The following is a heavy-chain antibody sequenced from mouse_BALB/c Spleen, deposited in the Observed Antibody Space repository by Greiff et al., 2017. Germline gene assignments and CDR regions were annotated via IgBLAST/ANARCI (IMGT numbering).Heavy chain of an antibody. CDR2: LSNGGGST. CDR3: ARQRDYGYGYAMDY. CDR1: GFTFSSYT. Sequence: EVKVVESGGGLVQPGGSLKLSCAASGFTFSSYTMSWVRQTPEKRLEWVAYLSNGGGSTYYPDTVKGRFTISRDNAKNTLYLQMSSLKSEDTAMYYCARQRDYGYGYAMDYWGQGTSVTVSS. J-gene: IGHJ4*01. V-gene: IGHV5-12-2*01. D-gene: IGHD1-2*01.